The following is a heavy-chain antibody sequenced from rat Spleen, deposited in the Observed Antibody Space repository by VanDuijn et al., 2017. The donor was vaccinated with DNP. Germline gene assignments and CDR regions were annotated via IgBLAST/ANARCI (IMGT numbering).Heavy chain of an antibody. Sequence: EAQLVETGGGLVQPGRSLKLSCAASGFSFSYYYMAWVRQAPAKGLEWVAYIGSPAYAPYYADSVKGRFTISRDNAKSTLYLQMNTLRSEDMATYYCVRWNSGHFDYWGQGVMVTVSS. CDR2: IGSPAYAP. J-gene: IGHJ2*01. D-gene: IGHD4-3*01. V-gene: IGHV5-22*01. CDR3: VRWNSGHFDY. CDR1: GFSFSYYY.